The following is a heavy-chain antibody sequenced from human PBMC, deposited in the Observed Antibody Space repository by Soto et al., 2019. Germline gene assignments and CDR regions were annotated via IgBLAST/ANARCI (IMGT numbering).Heavy chain of an antibody. CDR1: GCSISNGGYY. D-gene: IGHD3-10*01. CDR2: IHYSGST. J-gene: IGHJ4*01. V-gene: IGHV4-31*03. Sequence: TLSLTCTVSGCSISNGGYYWNWVRQHPGKGLEWIGYIHYSGSTWYNPSLESRVTISVDTSKDQFSLKLRSVTAADTAVYYCARVRGSGSYAAYYFDYWGQGTLVTVSS. CDR3: ARVRGSGSYAAYYFDY.